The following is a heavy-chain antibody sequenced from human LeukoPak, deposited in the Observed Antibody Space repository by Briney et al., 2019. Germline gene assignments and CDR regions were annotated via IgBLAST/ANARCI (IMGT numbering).Heavy chain of an antibody. CDR2: INSNDGDT. Sequence: ASVKVSCKASGYTFTDYYMHWVRQAPGQGFEWMGWINSNDGDTNYAQKFQGRVTMTRDTSISTAHMEVSRLRSDDTAVYYCARAKFLYCSSSTCLFDYWGQGTLVTVSS. CDR3: ARAKFLYCSSSTCLFDY. J-gene: IGHJ4*02. CDR1: GYTFTDYY. V-gene: IGHV1-2*02. D-gene: IGHD2-2*01.